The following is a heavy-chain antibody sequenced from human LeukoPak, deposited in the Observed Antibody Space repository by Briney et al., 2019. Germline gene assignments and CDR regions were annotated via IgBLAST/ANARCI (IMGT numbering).Heavy chain of an antibody. CDR3: ARHRCSGGSCYSFEYNWFDP. D-gene: IGHD2-15*01. CDR2: IYHSGST. CDR1: GGSISDYC. V-gene: IGHV4-59*08. J-gene: IGHJ5*02. Sequence: SETLSLTCIVSGGSISDYCWSWIRQPPGKGLEWIGYIYHSGSTNYNPSLKSRVTISVDTSKNQFSLSLSSVTAAGTAVYYCARHRCSGGSCYSFEYNWFDPWGQGTLVTVSS.